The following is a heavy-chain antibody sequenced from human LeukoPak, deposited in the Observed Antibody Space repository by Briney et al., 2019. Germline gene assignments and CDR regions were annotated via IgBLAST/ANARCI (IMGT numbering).Heavy chain of an antibody. D-gene: IGHD2-2*01. CDR2: ISGVGQST. CDR1: GFTFSSYP. CDR3: ASLVAAAYKLDY. V-gene: IGHV3-23*01. Sequence: GGSLRLSCAVSGFTFSSYPMTWVRQAPGKGLEWVSAISGVGQSTYYSASVKGRFTISRDNSKNTLYLQMRSLRVEDAYKYDCASLVAAAYKLDYWGQGTLVTVSS. J-gene: IGHJ4*02.